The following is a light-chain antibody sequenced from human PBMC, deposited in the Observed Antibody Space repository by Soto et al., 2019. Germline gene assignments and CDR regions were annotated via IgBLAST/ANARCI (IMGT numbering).Light chain of an antibody. CDR3: QQYNGDSRG. J-gene: IGKJ1*01. Sequence: EIVLTQSPGTLSLSPGERATLSCRASQTVDSRYLAWYQQKPGQAPGVLIYGSDIRAAGVPDRFSGSGSGTDFTLTISSLQPDDFAIYYCQQYNGDSRGFGQGTKVELK. CDR1: QTVDSRY. CDR2: GSD. V-gene: IGKV3-20*01.